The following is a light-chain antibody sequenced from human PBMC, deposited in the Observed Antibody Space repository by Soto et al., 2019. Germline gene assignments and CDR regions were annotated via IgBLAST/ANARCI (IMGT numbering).Light chain of an antibody. CDR1: QSISTN. CDR3: QQYKTWTWT. CDR2: GAA. V-gene: IGKV3-15*01. Sequence: VMTQSPATLSVSPGDRATLSCRASQSISTNLAWYQHKPGQPPSLVIYGAATRATGVPARFSGSGSGTQFTRTIPCLQSDDFAVYYCQQYKTWTWTCGQGNKVEI. J-gene: IGKJ1*01.